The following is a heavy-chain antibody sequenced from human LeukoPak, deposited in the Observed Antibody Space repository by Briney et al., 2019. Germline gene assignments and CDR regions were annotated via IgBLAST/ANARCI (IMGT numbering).Heavy chain of an antibody. J-gene: IGHJ6*03. Sequence: SETLSLTCAVYGGSFSGYYWSWIRQPPGKGLEWIGEVNHSGSTNYNPSLKSRVAISLDTSKNQFSLKLSSVTAADTAVYYCATVPTIFGVINRRDHYSYYMDVWGNGTTVTVSS. CDR2: VNHSGST. CDR3: ATVPTIFGVINRRDHYSYYMDV. V-gene: IGHV4-34*01. D-gene: IGHD3-3*01. CDR1: GGSFSGYY.